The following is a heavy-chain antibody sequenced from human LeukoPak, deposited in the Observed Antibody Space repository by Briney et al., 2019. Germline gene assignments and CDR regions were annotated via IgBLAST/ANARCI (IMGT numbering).Heavy chain of an antibody. CDR2: IGSNGGST. J-gene: IGHJ6*03. CDR1: GFTFSSYA. V-gene: IGHV3-64*01. Sequence: GRSLRLSCAASGFTFSSYAMHWVRQAPGKGLEYVSAIGSNGGSTYYANSVKGRFTISRDNSKNTLYLQMGSLRAEVMAVYYCARVTNSSGWYYYYYYYYMDVWGKGTTVTVSS. D-gene: IGHD6-19*01. CDR3: ARVTNSSGWYYYYYYYYMDV.